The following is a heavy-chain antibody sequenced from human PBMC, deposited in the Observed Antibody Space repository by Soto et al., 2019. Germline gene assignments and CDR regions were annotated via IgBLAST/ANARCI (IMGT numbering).Heavy chain of an antibody. D-gene: IGHD5-12*01. V-gene: IGHV1-69*08. J-gene: IGHJ4*02. CDR1: GGPFSNDI. Sequence: QVQLVQSGAEVKKPGSSVKVSCKASGGPFSNDIITWVRQAPGQGLEWMGRIIPLLNIANHAQKFQGRVTITADRSTGTAYMELNSLRSEDTAVYYCARDSPIGSTFSGYDAIDYWGQGTLVTVSS. CDR2: IIPLLNIA. CDR3: ARDSPIGSTFSGYDAIDY.